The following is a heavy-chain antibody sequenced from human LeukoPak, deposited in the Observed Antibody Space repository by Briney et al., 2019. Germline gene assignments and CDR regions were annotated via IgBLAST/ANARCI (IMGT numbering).Heavy chain of an antibody. J-gene: IGHJ4*02. Sequence: ASVKVSCKASGYTFTDYYMHWVRQAPGQGLEWMGWINPNSGGTNYAQKFQGRVTMTRDTSISTAYMELSRLTSDDTAVYFCARDGRGGNSFDYWSQGTLVTVSS. V-gene: IGHV1-2*02. CDR2: INPNSGGT. D-gene: IGHD4-23*01. CDR3: ARDGRGGNSFDY. CDR1: GYTFTDYY.